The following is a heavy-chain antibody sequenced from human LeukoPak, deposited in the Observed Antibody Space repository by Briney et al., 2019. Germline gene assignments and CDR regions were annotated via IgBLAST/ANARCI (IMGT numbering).Heavy chain of an antibody. CDR2: IYYSGST. V-gene: IGHV4-59*05. CDR3: ASRNDILTGYVFDF. J-gene: IGHJ4*02. CDR1: GGSMSSYY. D-gene: IGHD3-9*01. Sequence: SETLSLNCTVSGGSMSSYYWSWIRQPAGKGLEWIGSIYYSGSTSYNPSLKSRVTISVDTSKNQFSLKLTSVTAADTAVYYCASRNDILTGYVFDFWGQGTLVTVSS.